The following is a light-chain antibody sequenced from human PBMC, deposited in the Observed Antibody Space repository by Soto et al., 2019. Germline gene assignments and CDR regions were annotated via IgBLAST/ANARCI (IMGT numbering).Light chain of an antibody. Sequence: EIVLTQSPGTLSLSPGERATLSCRASQSVSSSYLAWYQQKPGQSPRLLIYGASSRATGIPDRFSGSGSGTDFTLTISRLEPEDFAVYDGQQYGSGTSGTIGKRTRLEIK. J-gene: IGKJ5*01. CDR1: QSVSSSY. V-gene: IGKV3-20*01. CDR2: GAS. CDR3: QQYGSGTSGT.